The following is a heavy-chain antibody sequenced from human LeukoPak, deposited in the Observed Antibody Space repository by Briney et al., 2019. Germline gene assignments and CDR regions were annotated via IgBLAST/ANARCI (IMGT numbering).Heavy chain of an antibody. CDR2: FDPEDGET. J-gene: IGHJ4*02. CDR1: GYTLTELS. V-gene: IGHV1-24*01. D-gene: IGHD3-3*01. Sequence: GASVKVSCKVSGYTLTELSMHWVRQAPGKGLEWMGGFDPEDGETIYAQKFQGRVTMTEDTSTDTAYMELSSLRSEDTAVYYCATDLWSGSNRGYYFDYWGREPWSPSPQ. CDR3: ATDLWSGSNRGYYFDY.